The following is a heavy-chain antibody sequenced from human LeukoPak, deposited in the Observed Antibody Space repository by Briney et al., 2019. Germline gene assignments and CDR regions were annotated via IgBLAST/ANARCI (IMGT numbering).Heavy chain of an antibody. D-gene: IGHD3-22*01. CDR2: INAGNGNT. CDR1: GYTFTSYA. J-gene: IGHJ5*02. CDR3: ARECYDSSGYYSGWFDP. Sequence: ASVKVSCKASGYTFTSYAIHWVRQAPGQRLEWMGWINAGNGNTKYSQKFQGRVTITRETSASIAYMELSSLRSEDTAVYYCARECYDSSGYYSGWFDPWGQGTLVTVSS. V-gene: IGHV1-3*01.